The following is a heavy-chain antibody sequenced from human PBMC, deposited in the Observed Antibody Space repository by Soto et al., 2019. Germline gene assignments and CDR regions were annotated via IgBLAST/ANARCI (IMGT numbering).Heavy chain of an antibody. CDR1: GGTFSSYA. Sequence: QVQLVQSGAEVKKPGSSVKVSCKASGGTFSSYAISWVRQAPGQGLEWMGGIIPIFGTANYAQKFQGRVTITADESTSTAYMELSSLRSEDTAVYYCASWGSSGWAPYYYYGMDVWGQGTTVTVYS. V-gene: IGHV1-69*12. CDR2: IIPIFGTA. CDR3: ASWGSSGWAPYYYYGMDV. J-gene: IGHJ6*02. D-gene: IGHD6-19*01.